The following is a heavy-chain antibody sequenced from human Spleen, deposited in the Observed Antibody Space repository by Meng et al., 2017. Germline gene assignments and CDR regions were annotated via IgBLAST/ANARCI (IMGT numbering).Heavy chain of an antibody. J-gene: IGHJ4*02. Sequence: ASVKVSCKASGYTFTDYYIHWVRQAPGQGLEWMGRINPKSGGTNYPQKFQGSVTMTRDTSITTAYMELSSLTSDDTAVYYCARLKRMENYFDSWGQGTLVTSAS. CDR1: GYTFTDYY. CDR3: ARLKRMENYFDS. CDR2: INPKSGGT. V-gene: IGHV1-2*06. D-gene: IGHD1-1*01.